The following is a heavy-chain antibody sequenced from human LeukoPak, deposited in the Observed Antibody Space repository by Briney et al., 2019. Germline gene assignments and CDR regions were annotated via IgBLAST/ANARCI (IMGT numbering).Heavy chain of an antibody. V-gene: IGHV3-21*01. CDR1: GFTFSSYS. Sequence: GGSLRLSCAASGFTFSSYSMNWVRQAPGKGLEWVSSISSSSSYIYYADSVKGRFTISRDNAKNSLYLQMNSLRAEDTAVYYCAREVERACGGSCYEGAFDIWGQGTMVTVSS. J-gene: IGHJ3*02. CDR2: ISSSSSYI. CDR3: AREVERACGGSCYEGAFDI. D-gene: IGHD2-15*01.